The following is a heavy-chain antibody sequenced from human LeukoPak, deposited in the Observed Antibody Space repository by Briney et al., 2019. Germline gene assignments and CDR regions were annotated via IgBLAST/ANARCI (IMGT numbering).Heavy chain of an antibody. CDR1: GLTFSNYA. D-gene: IGHD2-2*01. CDR2: ITDSGRKT. Sequence: GGSLRLSCAASGLTFSNYAMNWVRQASGRGLEWVSGITDSGRKTYYADSVKGRFTISRDNSKNTLYLQMNSLRAEDTAVYYCAKDFTLTADIVVVPAAVDYWGQGTLVTVSS. V-gene: IGHV3-23*01. CDR3: AKDFTLTADIVVVPAAVDY. J-gene: IGHJ4*02.